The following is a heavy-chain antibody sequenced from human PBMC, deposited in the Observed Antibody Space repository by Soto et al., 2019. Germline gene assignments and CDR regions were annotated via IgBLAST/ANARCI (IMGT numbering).Heavy chain of an antibody. J-gene: IGHJ4*02. CDR3: ARFGVGQLYDY. D-gene: IGHD6-13*01. V-gene: IGHV3-13*04. CDR2: IGTAGDT. CDR1: GFTFSSYD. Sequence: EVQLVESGGGLVQPGGSLRLSCAASGFTFSSYDMHWVRQATGKGLEWVSAIGTAGDTYYPGSVKGRFTISRENAKNSLYLQMNSLRAGATAVYYCARFGVGQLYDYWGQGTLVTVSS.